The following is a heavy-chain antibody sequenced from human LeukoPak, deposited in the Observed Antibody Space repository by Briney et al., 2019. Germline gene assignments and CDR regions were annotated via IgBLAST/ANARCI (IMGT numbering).Heavy chain of an antibody. CDR3: AKVKGGYFYALDS. Sequence: SETLSLICNVSGASITDAYWGWLRQPPGKGLEWIGYIYYRGGTNYNPSLKSRVAISLDTSKNQFALSLSSVTAADTAVYYCAKVKGGYFYALDSWGQGTLVTVHS. D-gene: IGHD5-12*01. J-gene: IGHJ4*02. CDR1: GASITDAY. CDR2: IYYRGGT. V-gene: IGHV4-59*03.